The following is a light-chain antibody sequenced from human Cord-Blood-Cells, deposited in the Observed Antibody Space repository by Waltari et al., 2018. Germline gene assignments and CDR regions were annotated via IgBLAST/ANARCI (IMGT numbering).Light chain of an antibody. Sequence: QSVLTQPPSASGTPGQRLTIPRSGSSPHIGSNYAHCYQQLPGTAPKLLIYRNNQRPSGVPDRFSGSKSGTSASLAISGLRSEDEADYYCAAWDDSLSGYVFGTGTKVTVL. CDR2: RNN. J-gene: IGLJ1*01. CDR1: SPHIGSNY. V-gene: IGLV1-47*01. CDR3: AAWDDSLSGYV.